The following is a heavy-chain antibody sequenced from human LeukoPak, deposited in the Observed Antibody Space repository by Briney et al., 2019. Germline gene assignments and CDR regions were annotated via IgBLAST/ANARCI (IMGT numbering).Heavy chain of an antibody. CDR1: GGSISSYY. Sequence: PSETLSLTCTVSGGSISSYYWSWIRQPPGKGLEWIGYIYYSGSTNYNPSLKSRVTISVDTSKNQSSLKLSSVTAADTAVYYCARSNIAAAGDYYYYGMDVWGQGTTVTVSS. D-gene: IGHD6-13*01. CDR2: IYYSGST. CDR3: ARSNIAAAGDYYYYGMDV. V-gene: IGHV4-59*08. J-gene: IGHJ6*02.